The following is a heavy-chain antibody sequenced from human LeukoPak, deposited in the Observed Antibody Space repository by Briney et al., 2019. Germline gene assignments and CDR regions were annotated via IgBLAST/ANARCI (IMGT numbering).Heavy chain of an antibody. CDR2: INHSGST. J-gene: IGHJ4*02. Sequence: SETLSLTCAVYGGSFSGYYWSWIRQPPGKGLEWIGEINHSGSTNYNPSLKSRVTISVDTSKNRFSLKLSSVTAADTAVYYCARYRYCSGGSCHFDYWGQGTLVTVSS. D-gene: IGHD2-15*01. CDR3: ARYRYCSGGSCHFDY. V-gene: IGHV4-34*01. CDR1: GGSFSGYY.